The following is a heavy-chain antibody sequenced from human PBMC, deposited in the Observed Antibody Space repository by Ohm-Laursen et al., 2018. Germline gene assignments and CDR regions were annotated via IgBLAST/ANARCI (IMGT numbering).Heavy chain of an antibody. Sequence: TLSLTCTVSGGSVSSDYYWSWIRQHPGKGLEWIGYIYYSGSTYYNPSLKSRVTISVDTSKNQFSLKLSSVTAADTAVYYCERGHRTYYYGSGRSPGMDVWGQGTTVTVSS. CDR2: IYYSGST. J-gene: IGHJ6*02. D-gene: IGHD3-10*01. CDR1: GGSVSSDYY. V-gene: IGHV4-31*03. CDR3: ERGHRTYYYGSGRSPGMDV.